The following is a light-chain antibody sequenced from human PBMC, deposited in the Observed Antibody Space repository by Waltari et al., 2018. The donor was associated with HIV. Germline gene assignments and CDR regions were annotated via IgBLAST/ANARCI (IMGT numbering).Light chain of an antibody. V-gene: IGKV1-39*01. CDR1: PSISSY. CDR2: AAS. J-gene: IGKJ1*01. Sequence: DIQMTQSPSSLSASVGDRVTITCRASPSISSYLNWYQQKPGKAPKLLIYAASSLQSGVPSRFSGSGSGTDFTLTISSLQPEDFATYYCQQSYSTPPMFGQGTKVEIK. CDR3: QQSYSTPPM.